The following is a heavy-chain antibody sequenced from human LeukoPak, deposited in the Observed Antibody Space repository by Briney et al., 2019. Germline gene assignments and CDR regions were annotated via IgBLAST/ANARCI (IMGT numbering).Heavy chain of an antibody. CDR1: GFTVSDNY. J-gene: IGHJ3*02. CDR2: IYSAGAT. D-gene: IGHD1-26*01. V-gene: IGHV3-53*01. Sequence: GGSLRLSCAASGFTVSDNYMTWVRQAPGKGLVWVSSIYSAGATHYAESVKGRFTISRDNSKNTLYLQMNSLRAEDMAVYYCARIEWERLGRAFDIWGQGTMVTVSS. CDR3: ARIEWERLGRAFDI.